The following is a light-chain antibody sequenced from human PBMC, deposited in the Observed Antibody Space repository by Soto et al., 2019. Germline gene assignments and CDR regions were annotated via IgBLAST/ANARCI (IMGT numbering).Light chain of an antibody. CDR3: QQANSFPIT. CDR1: QDISNY. J-gene: IGKJ5*01. CDR2: SAS. V-gene: IGKV1-27*01. Sequence: DIQMTQSPSSLSASVGDRVTMSCRASQDISNYLVWYQQQPGKVPKLLIYSASTLHSGVPSRFSGSGSGTDFTLTISSLQPEYVGTYYCQQANSFPITFGQGTRLEIK.